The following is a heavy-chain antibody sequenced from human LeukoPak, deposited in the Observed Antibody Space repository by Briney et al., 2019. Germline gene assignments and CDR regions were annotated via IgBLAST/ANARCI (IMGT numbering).Heavy chain of an antibody. Sequence: PGGSLRLSCAASGFTFSSYGMHWVRQAPGKGLEWVAVIRYDGSNKYYADSVEGRFTISRDNSKNTLYLQMNSLRAEDTAVYYCARGEEQLARGFDPWGQGTLVTVSS. CDR1: GFTFSSYG. D-gene: IGHD6-13*01. CDR3: ARGEEQLARGFDP. CDR2: IRYDGSNK. V-gene: IGHV3-33*01. J-gene: IGHJ5*02.